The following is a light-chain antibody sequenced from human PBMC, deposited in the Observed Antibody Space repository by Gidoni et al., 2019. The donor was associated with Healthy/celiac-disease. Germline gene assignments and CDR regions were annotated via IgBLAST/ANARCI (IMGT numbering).Light chain of an antibody. CDR1: NIGSKS. CDR2: YDS. J-gene: IGLJ2*01. Sequence: SYVLTQPPSVSVAPGKTARITCGGNNIGSKSVHWDQQKPGQAPVLVIYYDSYRPAGLPERFSGSNSGNTATLTISRVEAGDEADYDCQVWDSSSDHVVFGGGTKLTVL. CDR3: QVWDSSSDHVV. V-gene: IGLV3-21*04.